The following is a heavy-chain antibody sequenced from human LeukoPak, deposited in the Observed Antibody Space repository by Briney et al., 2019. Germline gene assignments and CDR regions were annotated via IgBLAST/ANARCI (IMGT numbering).Heavy chain of an antibody. Sequence: GGSLRLSCAASGFSFSGYGMHRGRQAPGKGLEWVAFIRYDGSNEYYADSVKGRFTISRDKSKNTLSLQMNGLRVEDTAVYYCAKVMPPGRIRFYSYYMDVWGKGTTVTVSS. D-gene: IGHD2-15*01. CDR2: IRYDGSNE. CDR1: GFSFSGYG. CDR3: AKVMPPGRIRFYSYYMDV. J-gene: IGHJ6*03. V-gene: IGHV3-30*02.